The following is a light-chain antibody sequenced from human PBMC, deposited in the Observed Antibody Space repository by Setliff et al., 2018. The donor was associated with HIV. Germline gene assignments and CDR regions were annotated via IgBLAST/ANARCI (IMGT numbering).Light chain of an antibody. J-gene: IGLJ2*01. CDR2: DVT. Sequence: QSALAQPASVSGSPGQSITISCTGTSSDVGAYNYVSWYQQHPGKAPKLMIYDVTNRPSGISDRFSGSKSGDTASLTISGLQAEDEADYYCSSYRSPNTRAFGGGTKVTVL. V-gene: IGLV2-14*03. CDR1: SSDVGAYNY. CDR3: SSYRSPNTRA.